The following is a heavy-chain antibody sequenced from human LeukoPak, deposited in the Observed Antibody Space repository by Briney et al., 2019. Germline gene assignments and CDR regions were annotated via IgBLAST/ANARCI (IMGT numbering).Heavy chain of an antibody. CDR3: ARGARGYSYGWYFDY. J-gene: IGHJ4*02. D-gene: IGHD5-18*01. V-gene: IGHV1-69*01. CDR2: IIPIFGTA. Sequence: GASVRVSCKASGGTFSSYAISWVRQAPGQGLEWMGGIIPIFGTANYAQKFQGRVTITADESTSTAYMELSSLRSEDTAVYYCARGARGYSYGWYFDYWGQGTLVTVSS. CDR1: GGTFSSYA.